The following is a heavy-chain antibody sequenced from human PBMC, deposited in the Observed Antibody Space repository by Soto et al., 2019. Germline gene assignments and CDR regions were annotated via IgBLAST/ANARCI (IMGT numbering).Heavy chain of an antibody. CDR3: AKEPKIQLWLPYFDY. J-gene: IGHJ4*02. CDR1: GFTFSSYS. Sequence: EVQLVESGGGLVKPGGSLRLSCAASGFTFSSYSMNWVRQAPGKGLEWVSSISSSSSYIYYADSVKGRFTISRDNAKNSLYLPMNRLRAEDTAVYYCAKEPKIQLWLPYFDYWGQGTLVTVSS. CDR2: ISSSSSYI. D-gene: IGHD5-18*01. V-gene: IGHV3-21*01.